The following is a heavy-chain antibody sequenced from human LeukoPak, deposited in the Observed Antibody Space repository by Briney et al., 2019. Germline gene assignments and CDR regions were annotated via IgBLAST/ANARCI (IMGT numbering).Heavy chain of an antibody. CDR1: GYTFTSYY. V-gene: IGHV1-46*01. Sequence: ASVKVSCKASGYTFTSYYMHWVRQAPGQGLEWMGIINPSGGSTSYAQKFQGRVTMTRDMSTSTVYMELSSLRSEDTAVYYCARVARLGYYYDSSGYYLDYWGQGTLVTVSS. J-gene: IGHJ4*02. CDR2: INPSGGST. D-gene: IGHD3-22*01. CDR3: ARVARLGYYYDSSGYYLDY.